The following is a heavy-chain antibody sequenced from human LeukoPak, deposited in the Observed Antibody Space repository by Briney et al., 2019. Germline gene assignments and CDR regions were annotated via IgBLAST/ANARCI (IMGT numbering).Heavy chain of an antibody. CDR3: ARVAPIYSSSLYYLDY. Sequence: GGSLRLACAASGFTFSSHVMHWVRQSPGKGLEWVAVIWYDGGNKYYADAVKGRFTISRDNSKNTLYLQMNSLRAEATAVYYCARVAPIYSSSLYYLDYWGQGTLVTVSS. CDR1: GFTFSSHV. J-gene: IGHJ4*02. V-gene: IGHV3-33*01. CDR2: IWYDGGNK. D-gene: IGHD6-13*01.